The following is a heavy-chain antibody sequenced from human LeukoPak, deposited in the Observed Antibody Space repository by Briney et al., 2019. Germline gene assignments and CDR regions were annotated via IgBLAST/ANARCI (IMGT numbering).Heavy chain of an antibody. Sequence: PGGALRLSCAASGFTFNSYSMNWVRQAPGKGLEWVSYVSGSSLTIYYVDSVKGRFTISRENSKTTLFLQMNSLRAEATAIYYCTKERPEEYYESGCYFDFWGQGTLVTVSS. V-gene: IGHV3-48*01. CDR2: VSGSSLTI. J-gene: IGHJ4*02. CDR1: GFTFNSYS. D-gene: IGHD3-10*01. CDR3: TKERPEEYYESGCYFDF.